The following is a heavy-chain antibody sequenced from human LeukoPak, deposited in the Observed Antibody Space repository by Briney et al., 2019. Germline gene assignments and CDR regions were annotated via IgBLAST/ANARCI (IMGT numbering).Heavy chain of an antibody. Sequence: ASVKVSCKASGYTFTSYYMHWVRQAPGQGLEWMGIINPSGGSTSYAQKFQGRVTTTRDTSTSTVYMELSSLRSEDTAVYYCARDLFSNRYYDSSGYFIDYWGQGTLVTVSS. J-gene: IGHJ4*02. V-gene: IGHV1-46*01. CDR2: INPSGGST. CDR1: GYTFTSYY. CDR3: ARDLFSNRYYDSSGYFIDY. D-gene: IGHD3-22*01.